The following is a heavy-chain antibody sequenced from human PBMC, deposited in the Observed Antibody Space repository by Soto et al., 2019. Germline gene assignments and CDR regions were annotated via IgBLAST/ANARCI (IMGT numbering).Heavy chain of an antibody. Sequence: QVQLVQSGAEVKKPGASVKVSCKASGYTFTSYGISWVRQAPGQGLEWMGWISAYNGNTNYAQKLQRRVTMTTDTATRTADMELRCPRSDDTALYYYAPVACCYCSGGRCYSCYSGQGTMANPSS. D-gene: IGHD2-15*01. CDR1: GYTFTSYG. J-gene: IGHJ4*02. V-gene: IGHV1-18*01. CDR3: APVACCYCSGGRCYSCY. CDR2: ISAYNGNT.